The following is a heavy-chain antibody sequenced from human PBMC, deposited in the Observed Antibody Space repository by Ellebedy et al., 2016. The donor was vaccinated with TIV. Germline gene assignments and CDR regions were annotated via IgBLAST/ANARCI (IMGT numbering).Heavy chain of an antibody. CDR2: IYYSGNT. CDR1: GGSISNYF. V-gene: IGHV4-59*01. D-gene: IGHD3-9*01. CDR3: ARENYDILTGYAGSFDI. Sequence: MPSETLSLTCTVSGGSISNYFWTWIRQLPGKGLEWIGYIYYSGNTNYNPSLKSRVTISIDTSKSQFSLKLNSVTAADKAVYYCARENYDILTGYAGSFDIWGQGTVVTVSS. J-gene: IGHJ3*02.